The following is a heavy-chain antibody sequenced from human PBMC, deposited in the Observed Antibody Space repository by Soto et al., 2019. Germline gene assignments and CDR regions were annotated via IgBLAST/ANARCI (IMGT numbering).Heavy chain of an antibody. D-gene: IGHD3-10*01. Sequence: QEQLQQWGAGLLKPSETLSLTCAVYSGPFSGYYWSWIRQSPEKGLEWIGEINRSGTTSYNPSLETRVTISVDTSKNQFSLKLSSVTAADPAVYYCARGRSYYGAGSNNWFDPWGQGTLVTVSS. CDR1: SGPFSGYY. CDR3: ARGRSYYGAGSNNWFDP. CDR2: INRSGTT. V-gene: IGHV4-34*01. J-gene: IGHJ5*02.